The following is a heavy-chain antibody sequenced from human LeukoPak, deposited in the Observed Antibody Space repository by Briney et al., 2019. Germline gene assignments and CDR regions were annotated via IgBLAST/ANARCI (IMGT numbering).Heavy chain of an antibody. CDR1: GGSISNYY. Sequence: SETLSLTCTVSGGSISNYYWSWIRQPAEKGLEWIGRIYTSASTNYNPSLKSRVTLSVDASKNQFSLRLSSLTAADTAVYYCARGRYCSATICSGGDAFDIWGQGTVVTVSS. CDR2: IYTSAST. D-gene: IGHD5-24*01. CDR3: ARGRYCSATICSGGDAFDI. J-gene: IGHJ3*02. V-gene: IGHV4-4*07.